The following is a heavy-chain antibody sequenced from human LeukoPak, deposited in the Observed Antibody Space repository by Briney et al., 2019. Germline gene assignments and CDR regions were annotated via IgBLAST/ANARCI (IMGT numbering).Heavy chain of an antibody. V-gene: IGHV4-39*02. J-gene: IGHJ3*02. CDR1: GGSISSSSYY. CDR3: ARDRLGAAHDAFDI. D-gene: IGHD1-26*01. CDR2: IYYSGST. Sequence: SETLSLTCTVSGGSISSSSYYWGWIRQPPGKGPEWIGSIYYSGSTYYNPSLKSRVTISVDTSKNQFSLKLSSVTAADTAVYYCARDRLGAAHDAFDIWGQGTMVTVSS.